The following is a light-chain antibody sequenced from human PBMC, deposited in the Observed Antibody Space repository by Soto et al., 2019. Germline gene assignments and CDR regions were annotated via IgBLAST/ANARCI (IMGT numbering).Light chain of an antibody. CDR2: EVN. V-gene: IGLV2-8*01. CDR3: SSHGGNSPYV. J-gene: IGLJ1*01. Sequence: QSALTQPASVSGSPGQSITISCTGTTGDIGNYNFVSWYQQHPGKAPKLLIFEVNKRPSGVPDRFSGSKSGNTASLTVSGLHAEDEADYYCSSHGGNSPYVFGTGTKLTVL. CDR1: TGDIGNYNF.